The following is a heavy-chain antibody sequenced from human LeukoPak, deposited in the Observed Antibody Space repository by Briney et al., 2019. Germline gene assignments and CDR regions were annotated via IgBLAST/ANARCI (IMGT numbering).Heavy chain of an antibody. Sequence: PGGSLRLSCTASGFTFGDYAMSWVRQAPGKGLEWVANIKQDGSEKHYVDSVKGRFTISRDNAKNSLYLQMGSLRAEDTAVYYCTRVEETATTAAIIRKYSYYYYYMDVWGKGNTVTVSS. J-gene: IGHJ6*03. CDR1: GFTFGDYA. CDR3: TRVEETATTAAIIRKYSYYYYYMDV. D-gene: IGHD4-11*01. CDR2: IKQDGSEK. V-gene: IGHV3-7*01.